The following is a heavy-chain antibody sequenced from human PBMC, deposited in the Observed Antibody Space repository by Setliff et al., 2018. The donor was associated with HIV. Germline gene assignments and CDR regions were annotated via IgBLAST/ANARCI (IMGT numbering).Heavy chain of an antibody. CDR3: ARGSSWQYYYYYYMDV. CDR1: GGSISSYY. Sequence: LSLTCTVSGGSISSYYWSWIRQPPGKGLEWIGYIYYSGSTNYNPSLKSRVTISVDTSKNQFSLKLSSVTAADTAVYYCARGSSWQYYYYYYMDVWGKGTTVTVS. D-gene: IGHD6-13*01. J-gene: IGHJ6*03. CDR2: IYYSGST. V-gene: IGHV4-59*01.